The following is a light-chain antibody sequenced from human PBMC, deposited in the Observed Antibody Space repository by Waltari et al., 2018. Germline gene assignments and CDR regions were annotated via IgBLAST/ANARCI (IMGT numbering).Light chain of an antibody. J-gene: IGLJ2*01. Sequence: QSVLTQPPSASGTPGQRVTISCSGSSSNTGSNYVYWYQQVPGTAPKLLIYRNNQRPSGGPDPFSGSKSATSAALAISGFRSEDEADYYCAAWDNSLSGPVFGGGTKLTVL. V-gene: IGLV1-47*01. CDR2: RNN. CDR3: AAWDNSLSGPV. CDR1: SSNTGSNY.